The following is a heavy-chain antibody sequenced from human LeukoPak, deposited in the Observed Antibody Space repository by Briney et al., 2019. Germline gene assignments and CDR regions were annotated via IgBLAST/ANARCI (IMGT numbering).Heavy chain of an antibody. Sequence: PGGSLRLSCAVSGFTFSSYVMSWVRQPPGKGLEWVSSIGAAGGSKNYADSVKGRFTISRDNSKSTLYLQMSSLSPDDTAVYYCAKGGGLSCYDYWGQGTLVTVSS. CDR3: AKGGGLSCYDY. V-gene: IGHV3-23*01. J-gene: IGHJ4*02. D-gene: IGHD2-15*01. CDR2: IGAAGGSK. CDR1: GFTFSSYV.